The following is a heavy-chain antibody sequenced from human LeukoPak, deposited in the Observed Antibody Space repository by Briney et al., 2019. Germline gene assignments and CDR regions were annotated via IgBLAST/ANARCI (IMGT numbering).Heavy chain of an antibody. V-gene: IGHV3-48*02. Sequence: GGSLRLSCAASGFTFSSYSMNWVRQAPGKGLEWVSYISSNSSTIYYADSVKGRFTISRDNAKNSLYLQMNSLRDEDTAVYYCARVIPYDYIWGSYRSSGDYWGQGTLVTVSS. CDR1: GFTFSSYS. CDR3: ARVIPYDYIWGSYRSSGDY. D-gene: IGHD3-16*02. J-gene: IGHJ4*02. CDR2: ISSNSSTI.